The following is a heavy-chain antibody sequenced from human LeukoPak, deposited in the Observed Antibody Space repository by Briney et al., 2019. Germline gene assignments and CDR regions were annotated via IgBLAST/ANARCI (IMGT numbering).Heavy chain of an antibody. J-gene: IGHJ4*02. CDR1: GGSFSGYY. CDR3: AGPDYSSSWYLFDY. V-gene: IGHV4-34*01. CDR2: INHSVST. Sequence: SETLSLTCAVYGGSFSGYYWSWIRQPPGKGLEWIGEINHSVSTDYNPSLKSRVTISVDTSKNQFSLKLSSVTAADTAVYYCAGPDYSSSWYLFDYWGQGTLVTVSS. D-gene: IGHD6-13*01.